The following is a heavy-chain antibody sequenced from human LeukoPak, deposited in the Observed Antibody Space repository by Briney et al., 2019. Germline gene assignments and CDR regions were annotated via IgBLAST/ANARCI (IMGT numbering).Heavy chain of an antibody. CDR3: ARGSIAARNDAFDI. V-gene: IGHV4-59*01. D-gene: IGHD6-6*01. J-gene: IGHJ3*02. Sequence: PSETLSLTCTVSGGSISGYYWNWIRKPPGKGLEWMGYIYYSGSTNYNPSLKSRVTISVDTSKNQFSLKLSFVTAADTAVYYCARGSIAARNDAFDIWGQGTMVTVSS. CDR1: GGSISGYY. CDR2: IYYSGST.